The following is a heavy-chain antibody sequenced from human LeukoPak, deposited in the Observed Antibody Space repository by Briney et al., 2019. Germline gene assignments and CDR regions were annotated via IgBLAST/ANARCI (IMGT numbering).Heavy chain of an antibody. D-gene: IGHD3-22*01. V-gene: IGHV4-34*01. J-gene: IGHJ4*02. Sequence: PSETLSLTCAVYGGSFSGYYWSWIRQPPGKGLEWIGEINHSGRTNYNPSLKSRVTISVDTSKNQFSLKLSSVTAADTAVYYCARESSDYDSSGYIDYWGQGTLVTVSS. CDR3: ARESSDYDSSGYIDY. CDR2: INHSGRT. CDR1: GGSFSGYY.